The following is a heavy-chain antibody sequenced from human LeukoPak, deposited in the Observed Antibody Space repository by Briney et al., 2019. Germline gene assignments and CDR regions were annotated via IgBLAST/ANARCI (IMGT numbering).Heavy chain of an antibody. D-gene: IGHD6-13*01. J-gene: IGHJ4*02. V-gene: IGHV3-30*04. Sequence: PGRSLRLSCATSGFLFNNYPMNWVRQAPGKGLEWVALISYDGSDKYYADSVKGRFTISRDNSKNTLYMQMNSLRTEDTAVYYCVKGLWQQLPTLFDCWGQGTLVTVSS. CDR3: VKGLWQQLPTLFDC. CDR1: GFLFNNYP. CDR2: ISYDGSDK.